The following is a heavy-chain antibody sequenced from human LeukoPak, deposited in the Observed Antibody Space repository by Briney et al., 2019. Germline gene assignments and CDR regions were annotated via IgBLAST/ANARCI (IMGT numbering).Heavy chain of an antibody. Sequence: SETLSLTCTVSGGSISSYYWSWIRQPPGKGLEWIGYIYYSGSTNYNPSLKSRVTISVDTSKNQFSLKLSSVTAADTAVYYCARGRRYSGSYRGLDYWGQGTLVTVSS. CDR1: GGSISSYY. D-gene: IGHD1-26*01. V-gene: IGHV4-59*12. CDR2: IYYSGST. CDR3: ARGRRYSGSYRGLDY. J-gene: IGHJ4*02.